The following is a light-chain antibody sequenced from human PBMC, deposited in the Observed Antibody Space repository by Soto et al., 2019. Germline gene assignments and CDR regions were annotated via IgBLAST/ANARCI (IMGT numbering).Light chain of an antibody. CDR3: CSYAGDYFV. Sequence: QSVLTQPRSVSGSPGQSVAISCTGTSIDLATFTSVSWYQQLPGKAPKLVIYDVSERPAGVPHRFSGSRSGNTASLSISGLQAEDEADYYCCSYAGDYFVFGSGTKLTVL. CDR1: SIDLATFTS. V-gene: IGLV2-11*01. CDR2: DVS. J-gene: IGLJ1*01.